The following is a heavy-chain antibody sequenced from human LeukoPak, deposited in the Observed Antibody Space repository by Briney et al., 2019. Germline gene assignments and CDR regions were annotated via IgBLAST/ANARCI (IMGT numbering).Heavy chain of an antibody. CDR2: IYYSGST. CDR3: ARASGLAARGADY. Sequence: SETLSLTCTVSGGSISSYYWSWIRQPPGKGLEWVGYIYYSGSTNYNPSLKSRVTISVDTSKNQFSLKLSSVTAADTAVYYCARASGLAARGADYWGQGTLVTVSS. D-gene: IGHD6-6*01. V-gene: IGHV4-59*01. J-gene: IGHJ4*02. CDR1: GGSISSYY.